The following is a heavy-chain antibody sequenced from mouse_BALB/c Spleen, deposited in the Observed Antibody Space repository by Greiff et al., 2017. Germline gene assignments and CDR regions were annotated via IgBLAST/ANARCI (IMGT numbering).Heavy chain of an antibody. CDR3: TWDAYFDY. CDR1: GFTFSNYW. Sequence: EVKVVESGGGLVQPGGSMKLSCVASGFTFSNYWMNWVRQSPEKGLEWVAEIRLKSNNYATHYAESVKGRFTISRDDSKSSVYLQMNNLRAEDTGIYYCTWDAYFDYWGQGTTLTVSS. J-gene: IGHJ2*01. V-gene: IGHV6-6*02. CDR2: IRLKSNNYAT.